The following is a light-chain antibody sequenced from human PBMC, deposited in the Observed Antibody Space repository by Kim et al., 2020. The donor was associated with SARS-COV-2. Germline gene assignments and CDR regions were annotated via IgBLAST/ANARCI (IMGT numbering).Light chain of an antibody. V-gene: IGLV2-14*04. CDR1: SSDVGGYDY. Sequence: HSVAISCTETSSDVGGYDYVSWYQQHPGKAPKLMIYDVNKRPSGVSNRFSGSKSGNTASLTISGLQAEDEADFYCSSYSSSSTFVVFGGGTQLTVL. J-gene: IGLJ2*01. CDR2: DVN. CDR3: SSYSSSSTFVV.